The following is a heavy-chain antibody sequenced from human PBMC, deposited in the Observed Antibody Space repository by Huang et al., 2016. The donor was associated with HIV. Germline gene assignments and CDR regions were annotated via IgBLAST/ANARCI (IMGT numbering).Heavy chain of an antibody. Sequence: QVQLVESGGGVVQPGRSLRLSCAASGFIFSSYAMHWVRQAPGKGLEWWAVISYDGSNKYYTDSVKGRFTISRDNSKNTLYLQMNSLRAEDTAVYYCARVTGNYYDSSGYYSDAFDIWGQGTMVTVSS. J-gene: IGHJ3*02. CDR2: ISYDGSNK. V-gene: IGHV3-30-3*01. CDR3: ARVTGNYYDSSGYYSDAFDI. D-gene: IGHD3-22*01. CDR1: GFIFSSYA.